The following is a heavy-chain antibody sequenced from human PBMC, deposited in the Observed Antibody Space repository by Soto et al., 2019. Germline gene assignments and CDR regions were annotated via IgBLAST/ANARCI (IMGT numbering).Heavy chain of an antibody. D-gene: IGHD4-17*01. J-gene: IGHJ2*01. V-gene: IGHV3-49*03. Sequence: GGSLRLSCSTSGFTFGDYGMTWFRQAPGKGPEWVGLIRSKSYGKTTEYAASATDRFTISRDDSKRIAYLQMNSLKADDTAVYYCTRERWDYGDAKWYFDLWGRGTLVTVSS. CDR1: GFTFGDYG. CDR2: IRSKSYGKTT. CDR3: TRERWDYGDAKWYFDL.